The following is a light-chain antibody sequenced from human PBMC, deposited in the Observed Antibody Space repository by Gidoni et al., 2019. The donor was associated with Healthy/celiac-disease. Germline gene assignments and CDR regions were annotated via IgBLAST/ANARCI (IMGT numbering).Light chain of an antibody. Sequence: DTVMTQSQYSLAGSLGERATINCKSSQSFLYSSNNKNYLACYQQKPGQPPKLLIYWASTRESGVPDRFSGSGSGTDFTLTISSLQAEDVAVYYCQQYYSTPPTFGQGTKVEIK. V-gene: IGKV4-1*01. CDR3: QQYYSTPPT. CDR1: QSFLYSSNNKNY. CDR2: WAS. J-gene: IGKJ1*01.